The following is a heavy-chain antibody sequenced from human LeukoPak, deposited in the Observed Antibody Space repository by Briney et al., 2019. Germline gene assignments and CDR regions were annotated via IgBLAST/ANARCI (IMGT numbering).Heavy chain of an antibody. CDR2: INPSSGGT. CDR3: ATAVPVGATGY. V-gene: IGHV1-46*01. CDR1: GYSFTTYY. Sequence: ASVKVSCKASGYSFTTYYIHWVRQAPGQGLEWMGIINPSSGGTSYAQKFQGRVTMTRDTSTSTVYMELSSLRSEDTAVYYCATAVPVGATGYWGQGTQVIVSS. J-gene: IGHJ4*02. D-gene: IGHD1-26*01.